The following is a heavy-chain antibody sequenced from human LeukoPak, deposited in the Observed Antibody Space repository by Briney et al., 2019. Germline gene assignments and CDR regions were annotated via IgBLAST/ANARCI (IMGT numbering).Heavy chain of an antibody. V-gene: IGHV3-21*01. CDR2: ISSASGYI. D-gene: IGHD3-22*01. J-gene: IGHJ4*02. CDR1: GFTFSSYS. Sequence: GGSLRLSCAASGFTFSSYSMNWVRQAPGKGLEWVSSISSASGYIYYADSLKGRFTISRDNSKNSLYLQMNSLRAEDMAVYYCAREIVSSASFDYWGQGTLVTVSS. CDR3: AREIVSSASFDY.